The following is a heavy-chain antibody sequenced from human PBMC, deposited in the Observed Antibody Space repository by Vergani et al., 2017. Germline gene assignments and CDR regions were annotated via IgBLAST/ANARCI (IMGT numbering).Heavy chain of an antibody. Sequence: QLQLQESGPGLVKPSETLSLTCTVSGGSISSSSYYWGWIRQPPGKGLEWIGSIYYSGSTYYNPSLKSRVTISVDTSKNQFTLKLSSVTAADTAVYYCARSIAAAGHFDYWGQGTLVTVSS. CDR3: ARSIAAAGHFDY. CDR2: IYYSGST. J-gene: IGHJ4*02. V-gene: IGHV4-39*01. D-gene: IGHD6-13*01. CDR1: GGSISSSSYY.